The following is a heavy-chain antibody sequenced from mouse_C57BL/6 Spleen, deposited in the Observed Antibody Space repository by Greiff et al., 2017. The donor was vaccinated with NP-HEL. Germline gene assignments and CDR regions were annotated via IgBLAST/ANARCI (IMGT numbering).Heavy chain of an antibody. V-gene: IGHV1-15*01. CDR1: GYTFTDYE. J-gene: IGHJ2*01. CDR2: IDPETGGT. CDR3: TRFFGTTGY. Sequence: QVQLQQSGAELVRPGASVTLSCKASGYTFTDYEMHWVKQTPVHGLEWIGAIDPETGGTAYNQKFKGKAILTADKSSSTAYMELRSLTSEDSAVYYCTRFFGTTGYWGQGTTLTVSS. D-gene: IGHD1-1*01.